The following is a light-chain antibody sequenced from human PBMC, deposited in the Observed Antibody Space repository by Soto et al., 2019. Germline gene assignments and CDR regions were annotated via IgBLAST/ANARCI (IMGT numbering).Light chain of an antibody. CDR2: EVS. Sequence: QSALTQPASVSGSPGQSITISCTGTSSDVGDYNYVSWYQQHPGKAPKLIIYEVSHRLSGVSNRFSGSKSGHTASLTISGLQDEDEADYYCSSSITNNIVVFGGGTKLTVL. J-gene: IGLJ2*01. CDR1: SSDVGDYNY. V-gene: IGLV2-14*01. CDR3: SSSITNNIVV.